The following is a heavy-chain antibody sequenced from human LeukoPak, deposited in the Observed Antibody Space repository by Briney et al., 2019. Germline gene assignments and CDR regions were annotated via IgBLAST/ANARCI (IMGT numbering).Heavy chain of an antibody. J-gene: IGHJ4*02. CDR1: GGSFSGYY. V-gene: IGHV4-34*01. CDR3: ARGLNDSWTGENY. CDR2: INHSGST. D-gene: IGHD3-3*01. Sequence: SETLSLTCAVYGGSFSGYYWSWIRQPPGKGLEWIGEINHSGSTNYNPSLKSRVTIPLDTSKSQFSLKVRYVTAADTAVYYCARGLNDSWTGENYWGQGTLVTVSS.